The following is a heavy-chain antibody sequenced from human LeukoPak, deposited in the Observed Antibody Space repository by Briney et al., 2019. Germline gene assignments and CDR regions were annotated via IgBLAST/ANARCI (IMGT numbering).Heavy chain of an antibody. Sequence: GGSLRLSCAASGFTFRNYWMTWVRQAPGKGLEWVAEIKEDGSENHYVDSVKGRFTISRDNPKNSVFLQMNSLRAEETAVYYCAKFGDHYMDVWGKGTTVTVSS. CDR1: GFTFRNYW. D-gene: IGHD4-17*01. V-gene: IGHV3-7*01. CDR3: AKFGDHYMDV. J-gene: IGHJ6*03. CDR2: IKEDGSEN.